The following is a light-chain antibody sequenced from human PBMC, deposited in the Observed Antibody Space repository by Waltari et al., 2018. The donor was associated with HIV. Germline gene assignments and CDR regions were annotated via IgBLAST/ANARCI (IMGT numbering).Light chain of an antibody. J-gene: IGKJ2*01. CDR1: QSVDSTF. CDR3: QQYGDTPYT. Sequence: IVLTQSPGTLSLSPGEGATLSCRASQSVDSTFLAWYQYKPAQAPRLLIYGASTRATGIPDRFSCSGSGADFNLTISRLDPEDFAVYFCQQYGDTPYTFGRGTRVELK. V-gene: IGKV3-20*01. CDR2: GAS.